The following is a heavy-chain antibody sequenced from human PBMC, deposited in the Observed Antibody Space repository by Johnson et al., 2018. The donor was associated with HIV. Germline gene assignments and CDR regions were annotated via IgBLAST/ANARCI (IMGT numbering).Heavy chain of an antibody. CDR2: IKQDGSEK. J-gene: IGHJ3*01. CDR3: TSSGGTNTEPTPKF. V-gene: IGHV3-7*03. Sequence: LEWVANIKQDGSEKYYADSVKGRFTISRDNAKNSLYLQMNSLRAEDTAVYYCTSSGGTNTEPTPKFWGQGTMVTVSS. D-gene: IGHD3-16*01.